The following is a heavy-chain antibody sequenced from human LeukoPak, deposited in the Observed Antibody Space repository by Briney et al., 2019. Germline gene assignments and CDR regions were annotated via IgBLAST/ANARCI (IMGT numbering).Heavy chain of an antibody. V-gene: IGHV4-39*07. D-gene: IGHD6-19*01. CDR2: IYYSGST. CDR3: ARDLGYSSGLSDAFDI. CDR1: GGSISSSSYY. Sequence: PSETLSLTCTVSGGSISSSSYYWGWIRQPPGKGLEWIGSIYYSGSTYYNPSLKSRVTISVDTSKNQFSLKLSSVTAADTAVYYCARDLGYSSGLSDAFDIWGQGTMVTVSS. J-gene: IGHJ3*02.